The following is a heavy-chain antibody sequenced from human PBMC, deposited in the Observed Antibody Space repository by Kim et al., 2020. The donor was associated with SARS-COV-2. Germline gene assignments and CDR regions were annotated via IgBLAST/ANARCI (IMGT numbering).Heavy chain of an antibody. CDR3: ASSSGGDFHDAFDI. V-gene: IGHV4-59*01. CDR1: GGSIRSYS. J-gene: IGHJ3*02. D-gene: IGHD2-21*02. Sequence: SETLSLTCTVSGGSIRSYSWSWLRQPPGRGLEWIGYRSYSGSSNYNPSLKSRVTISVDTSKNRFSLNLNSVTAADTAVYYCASSSGGDFHDAFDIWGQGT. CDR2: RSYSGSS.